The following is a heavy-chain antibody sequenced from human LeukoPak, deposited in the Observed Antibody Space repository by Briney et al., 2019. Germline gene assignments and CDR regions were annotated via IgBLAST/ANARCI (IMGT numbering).Heavy chain of an antibody. D-gene: IGHD6-13*01. J-gene: IGHJ6*03. V-gene: IGHV7-4-1*02. CDR2: INTNTGNP. CDR3: ARDLSSWYYYYYMDV. Sequence: GASVKVSCKASGYTFTSYDINWVRQATGQGLEWMGWINTNTGNPTYAQGFTGRFVFSLDTSVSTAYLQISSLKAEDTAVYYCARDLSSWYYYYYMDVWGKGTTVTVSS. CDR1: GYTFTSYD.